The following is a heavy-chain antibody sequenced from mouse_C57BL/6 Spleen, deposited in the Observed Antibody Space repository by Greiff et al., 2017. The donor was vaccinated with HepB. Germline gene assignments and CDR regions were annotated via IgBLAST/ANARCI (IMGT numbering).Heavy chain of an antibody. CDR1: GYTFTDYY. CDR3: ARGYGKVYFDV. D-gene: IGHD2-1*01. V-gene: IGHV1-19*01. CDR2: INPYNGGT. Sequence: VQLQQSGPVLVKPGASVKMSCKASGYTFTDYYMNWVKQSHGKSLEWIGVINPYNGGTSYNQKFKGKATLTVDKSSSTAYMELNSLTSEDSAVYYCARGYGKVYFDVWGTGTTVTVSS. J-gene: IGHJ1*03.